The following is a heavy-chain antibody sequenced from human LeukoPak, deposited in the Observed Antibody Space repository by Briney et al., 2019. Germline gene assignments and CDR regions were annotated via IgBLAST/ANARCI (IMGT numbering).Heavy chain of an antibody. D-gene: IGHD5-12*01. CDR1: GNSISSGDNY. V-gene: IGHV4-61*02. CDR2: IYTSGST. Sequence: TLSLTCTVSGNSISSGDNYWSWIRQPAGKGLEWIGRIYTSGSTNYNPSLKSRVTISVDTSKNQFSLKLSSVTAADTAVYYCARVSGYDWESFYDYWGQGTLVTVSS. J-gene: IGHJ4*02. CDR3: ARVSGYDWESFYDY.